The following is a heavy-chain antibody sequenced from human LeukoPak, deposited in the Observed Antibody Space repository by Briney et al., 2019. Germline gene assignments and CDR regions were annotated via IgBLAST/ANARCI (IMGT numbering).Heavy chain of an antibody. CDR1: GYTFTNYH. Sequence: ASVKVSCKTSGYTFTNYHVTWVRQPPRQGHEWVGWIYPNNGNTKSAQNFQGRVTMTTATSQSTAYMQLGSLRFDATAVYYCARGALTDNPDYFDYWGQGTLVTVSS. D-gene: IGHD1-14*01. CDR2: IYPNNGNT. J-gene: IGHJ4*02. CDR3: ARGALTDNPDYFDY. V-gene: IGHV1-18*01.